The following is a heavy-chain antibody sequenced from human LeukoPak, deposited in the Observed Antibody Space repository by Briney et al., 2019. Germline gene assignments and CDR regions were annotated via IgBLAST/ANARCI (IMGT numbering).Heavy chain of an antibody. J-gene: IGHJ3*02. Sequence: PGGSLRLSCAASGFIFSSYAMSWVRQAPGKGLEWVSTISGSGGSTYYADSVKGRFTISRDNSKNTVYLQMNSLRAEDTAVYYCAKDPPSVVANAFHIWGQGTMVTVSS. D-gene: IGHD5-12*01. CDR2: ISGSGGST. CDR3: AKDPPSVVANAFHI. CDR1: GFIFSSYA. V-gene: IGHV3-23*01.